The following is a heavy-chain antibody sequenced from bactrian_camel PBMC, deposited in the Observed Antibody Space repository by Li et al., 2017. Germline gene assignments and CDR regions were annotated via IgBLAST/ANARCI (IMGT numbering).Heavy chain of an antibody. D-gene: IGHD6*01. Sequence: QLVESGGGSVQPGGSLGPSCAASGNLYNLNCLGWFRQAPGMEREQVAAFIYTFRRTTRYAESVKGRFTISRDDAKNTMYLQMNNLQPEDTAMYYCAADVGSMSGNCQPNYWGQGTQVTVS. CDR1: GNLYNLNC. CDR3: AADVGSMSGNCQPNY. V-gene: IGHV3S54*01. J-gene: IGHJ4*01. CDR2: IYTFRRTT.